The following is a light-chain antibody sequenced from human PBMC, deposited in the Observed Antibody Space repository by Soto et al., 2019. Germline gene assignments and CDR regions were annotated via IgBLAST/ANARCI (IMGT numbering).Light chain of an antibody. J-gene: IGKJ5*01. V-gene: IGKV3-11*01. CDR2: DAF. CDR1: QSVATY. CDR3: QQRIKWPIT. Sequence: EIVLTQSPATLSLSPGERATLSRRASQSVATYVAWYQQKPGQAPRLLIYDAFNRATGTPARFSGSGSGTDFTLTISSLEPADSAVYYCQQRIKWPITFGQGTRLEIQ.